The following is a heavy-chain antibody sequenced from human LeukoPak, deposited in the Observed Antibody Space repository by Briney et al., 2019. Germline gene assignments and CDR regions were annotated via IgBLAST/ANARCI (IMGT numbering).Heavy chain of an antibody. V-gene: IGHV4-39*01. CDR1: GVSIYSSTYY. D-gene: IGHD2-15*01. CDR3: ARQLAAGNDGFDV. J-gene: IGHJ3*01. Sequence: SETLSLTCSVSGVSIYSSTYYWAWLRQPPGEGLEFIVSIYYNKDTFHNPSLKSRLTISVDASANRFSLRLTSVTAADTATYYCARQLAAGNDGFDVWGEGTVVTVSS. CDR2: IYYNKDT.